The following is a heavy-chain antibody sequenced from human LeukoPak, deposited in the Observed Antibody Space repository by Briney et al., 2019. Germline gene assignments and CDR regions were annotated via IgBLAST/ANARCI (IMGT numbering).Heavy chain of an antibody. J-gene: IGHJ4*02. Sequence: PSQTLSLTCTVSGGSISSGCYYWSWIRQPAGKGLEWIGRMYASGSTNYNPSLKSRVTISMDTSKHQFSLKLSSVTAADTAVYYCARSYSSSWYCFDYWGQGTLVTVSS. CDR2: MYASGST. V-gene: IGHV4-61*02. CDR1: GGSISSGCYY. CDR3: ARSYSSSWYCFDY. D-gene: IGHD6-13*01.